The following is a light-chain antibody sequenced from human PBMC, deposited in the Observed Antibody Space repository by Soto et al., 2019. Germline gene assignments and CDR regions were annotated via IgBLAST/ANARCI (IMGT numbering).Light chain of an antibody. J-gene: IGLJ1*01. Sequence: QSALTQPPSASGSPGQSVTISCTGTSSDVGGYNYVSWYQQHPGKAPKVLIYEVTKRPSGVPGRFSGSKSADTASLTVSGLQSEDEATYYCASYAGSNNYVFGTWTKLTVL. V-gene: IGLV2-8*01. CDR3: ASYAGSNNYV. CDR2: EVT. CDR1: SSDVGGYNY.